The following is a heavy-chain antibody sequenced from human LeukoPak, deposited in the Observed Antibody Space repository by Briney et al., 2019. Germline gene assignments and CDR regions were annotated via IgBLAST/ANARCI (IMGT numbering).Heavy chain of an antibody. J-gene: IGHJ4*02. D-gene: IGHD3-22*01. Sequence: PSETLSLTCAVYGGSFSGYYWSWIRQPPGKGLEWIGEINHSGSTNYNPSLKSRVTISVDTSKNQFSLKLSSVTAADTAVHYCARAPYYYDSSGYCDYWGQGTLVTVSS. CDR2: INHSGST. CDR3: ARAPYYYDSSGYCDY. V-gene: IGHV4-34*01. CDR1: GGSFSGYY.